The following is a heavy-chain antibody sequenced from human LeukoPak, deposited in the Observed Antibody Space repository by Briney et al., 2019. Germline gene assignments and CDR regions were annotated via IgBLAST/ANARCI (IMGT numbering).Heavy chain of an antibody. CDR2: IYYSGST. J-gene: IGHJ4*02. V-gene: IGHV4-59*01. D-gene: IGHD3-10*01. Sequence: SETLSLTCTVSGVSLSSYYWSWIRQPPGKGLEWIGYIYYSGSTNYNPSLKSRVTISVDTSKNQFSLKVTSVTAADTAVYYCVAITTVRGVAPRFDYWGQGTLVTVSS. CDR1: GVSLSSYY. CDR3: VAITTVRGVAPRFDY.